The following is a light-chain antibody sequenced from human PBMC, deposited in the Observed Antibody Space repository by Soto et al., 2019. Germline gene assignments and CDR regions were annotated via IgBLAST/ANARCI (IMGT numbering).Light chain of an antibody. J-gene: IGLJ1*01. Sequence: QSVLTQPPSVSGAPGQRVTISCTGSSSNIGAGYDVHWYQQLPGTAPKLLIYGDSNRPSGVPDRFSGSKSGTSASLAITGLQPEDEADYYCQSYDSSLSGSYVFGTGTKVTVL. V-gene: IGLV1-40*01. CDR1: SSNIGAGYD. CDR3: QSYDSSLSGSYV. CDR2: GDS.